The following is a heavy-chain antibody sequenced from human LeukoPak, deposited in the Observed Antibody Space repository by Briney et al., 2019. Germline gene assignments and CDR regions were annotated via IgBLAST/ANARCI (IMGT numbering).Heavy chain of an antibody. J-gene: IGHJ5*02. V-gene: IGHV3-7*01. D-gene: IGHD3-3*01. CDR1: GFTFSSYW. CDR2: IKQDGSEK. Sequence: GGSLRLSCAASGFTFSSYWMSWVRQASGKGLEWVANIKQDGSEKYYVDSVKGRFTISRDNAKNSLYLQMNSLRAEDTAVYYCARDPEGDYYDFWSGYTPYWFDPWGQGTLVTVSS. CDR3: ARDPEGDYYDFWSGYTPYWFDP.